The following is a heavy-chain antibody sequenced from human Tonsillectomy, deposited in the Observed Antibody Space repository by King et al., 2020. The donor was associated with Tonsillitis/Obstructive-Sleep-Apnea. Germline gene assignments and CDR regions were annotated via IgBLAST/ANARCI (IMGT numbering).Heavy chain of an antibody. J-gene: IGHJ4*02. Sequence: VQLQESGPGLVKPSETLSLTCTVSGGSISNYCWSWIRQPPGKGLESIGYIFYSGRTNYNSSLKSRVTISVDTSKNQFSLKLTSVTAADTAVYYCARRVGAESYDILTGYSSGYYFDYWGQGTLVTVSS. CDR1: GGSISNYC. V-gene: IGHV4-59*08. CDR3: ARRVGAESYDILTGYSSGYYFDY. D-gene: IGHD3-9*01. CDR2: IFYSGRT.